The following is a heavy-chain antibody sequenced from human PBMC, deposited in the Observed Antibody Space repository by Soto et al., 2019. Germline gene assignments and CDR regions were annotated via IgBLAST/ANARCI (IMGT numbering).Heavy chain of an antibody. CDR1: GFTFSDYY. CDR3: ARGPYDYVWGSDPPHFDY. V-gene: IGHV3-11*01. D-gene: IGHD3-16*02. CDR2: ISSSGSTI. Sequence: QVQLVESGGGLVKPGGSLRLSCAASGFTFSDYYMSWTRQAPGKGLEWVSYISSSGSTIYYADSVKGRFTISRDNAKNSXXLQMNSLRAEDTAVYYCARGPYDYVWGSDPPHFDYWGQGTLVTVSS. J-gene: IGHJ4*02.